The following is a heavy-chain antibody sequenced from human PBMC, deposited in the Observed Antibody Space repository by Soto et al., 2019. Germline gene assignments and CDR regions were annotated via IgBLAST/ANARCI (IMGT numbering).Heavy chain of an antibody. J-gene: IGHJ4*02. V-gene: IGHV3-23*01. CDR1: GFTFNSYA. CDR3: AISQDRGGRTTFIY. CDR2: INGGSTP. D-gene: IGHD3-16*01. Sequence: GGSLRLSCAASGFTFNSYAMNWVRQAPGKGLEWVTTINGGSTPYYADSVKGRFTIPRDNAENSLYLQMNSLRAEDTALYYCAISQDRGGRTTFIYWGQGTQVTVSS.